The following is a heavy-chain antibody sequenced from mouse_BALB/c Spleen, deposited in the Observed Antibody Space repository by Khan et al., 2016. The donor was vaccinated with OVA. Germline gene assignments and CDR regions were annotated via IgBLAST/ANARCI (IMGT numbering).Heavy chain of an antibody. CDR1: GFTFSSYD. J-gene: IGHJ2*01. CDR2: INSNGGST. Sequence: EVELVESGAGLVKPGGSVKISCEASGFTFSSYDMPWVQQTPGKRLELVGSINSNGGSTNYPDSLKGRFTISRDNANNTPYLQMSSLKSEDTARYYCARVARTIYWGQGTTVTVSS. V-gene: IGHV5-6-3*01. CDR3: ARVARTIY.